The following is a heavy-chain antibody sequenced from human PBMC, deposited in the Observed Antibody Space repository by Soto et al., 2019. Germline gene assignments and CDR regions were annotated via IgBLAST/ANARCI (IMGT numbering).Heavy chain of an antibody. CDR2: IWSDGDNQ. Sequence: QVELVESGGGVVQPGRSLRLSCAASGFTFSSYGMHWVRQVPGKGLEWVALIWSDGDNQYYVDAVKGQFTISRDNSKNMVYLQMNSLRAEDTAVYYCAKEGHDSSGYYFDYWGQGTLVTVSS. CDR1: GFTFSSYG. D-gene: IGHD3-22*01. CDR3: AKEGHDSSGYYFDY. V-gene: IGHV3-33*06. J-gene: IGHJ4*02.